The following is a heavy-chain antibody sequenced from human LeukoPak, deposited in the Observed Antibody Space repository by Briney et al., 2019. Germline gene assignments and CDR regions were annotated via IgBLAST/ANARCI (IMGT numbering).Heavy chain of an antibody. CDR3: ARETFPNYYYSGMDV. Sequence: ASVKVSCKASGYTFTSYYMHWVRQAPGQGLEWMGIINPSGGSTSYAQKFQGRVTMTRDTSTSTVYMELSSLRSEDTAVYYCARETFPNYYYSGMDVWGQGTTVTVSS. D-gene: IGHD2-21*01. CDR1: GYTFTSYY. V-gene: IGHV1-46*01. CDR2: INPSGGST. J-gene: IGHJ6*02.